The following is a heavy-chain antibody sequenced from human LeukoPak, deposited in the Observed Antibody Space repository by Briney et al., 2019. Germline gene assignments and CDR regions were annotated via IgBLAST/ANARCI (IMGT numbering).Heavy chain of an antibody. CDR3: TTSYSGNSWYDWFGP. CDR1: RFTFSGSS. CDR2: IRTKANTYAT. Sequence: PGGSLRLSCAASRFTFSGSSIHWVRQASGKGLEWVGLIRTKANTYATAYAASVTGRFTISRDDSKTTSYLQMNSLKTEDTALYFCTTSYSGNSWYDWFGPWGQGTLVTVSS. J-gene: IGHJ5*02. D-gene: IGHD6-13*01. V-gene: IGHV3-73*01.